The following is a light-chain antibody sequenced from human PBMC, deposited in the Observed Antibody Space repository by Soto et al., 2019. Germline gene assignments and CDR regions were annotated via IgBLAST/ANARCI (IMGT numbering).Light chain of an antibody. CDR3: QSYHSSLSGWV. J-gene: IGLJ2*01. Sequence: QSVLTQPPSVSGAPGQRVTISCTGSSSNIGAGYDVHWYQQLPGTAPKLLIYGNSNRPSGVPDRFSGSKSGTSASLAITGLQAEDEADYYCQSYHSSLSGWVFGGGNKLTVL. CDR1: SSNIGAGYD. V-gene: IGLV1-40*01. CDR2: GNS.